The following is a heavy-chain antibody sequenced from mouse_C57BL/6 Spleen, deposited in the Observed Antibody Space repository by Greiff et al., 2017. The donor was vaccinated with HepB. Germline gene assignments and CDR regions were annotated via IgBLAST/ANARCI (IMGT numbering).Heavy chain of an antibody. J-gene: IGHJ2*01. CDR2: INPYNGDT. CDR3: ARYCDGYFDY. CDR1: GYSFTGYF. V-gene: IGHV1-20*01. D-gene: IGHD2-3*01. Sequence: EVQGVESGPELVKPGDSVKISCKASGYSFTGYFMNWVMQSHGKSLEWIGRINPYNGDTFYNQKFKGKATLTVDKSSSTAHMELRSLTSEDSAVYYCARYCDGYFDYWGQGTTLTVSS.